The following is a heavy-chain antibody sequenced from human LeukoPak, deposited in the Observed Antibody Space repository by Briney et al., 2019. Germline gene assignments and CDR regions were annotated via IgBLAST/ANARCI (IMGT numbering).Heavy chain of an antibody. CDR1: GGSISSYY. V-gene: IGHV4-4*07. CDR3: ASRGAYYDSSGYYFAY. CDR2: IYTSGST. Sequence: KPSETLSLTRTVSGGSISSYYWSWIRQPAGKGLEWIGRIYTSGSTNYNPSLKSRVTISVDTSKNQFSLKLSSVTAADTAVYYCASRGAYYDSSGYYFAYWGQGTLVTVSS. J-gene: IGHJ4*02. D-gene: IGHD3-22*01.